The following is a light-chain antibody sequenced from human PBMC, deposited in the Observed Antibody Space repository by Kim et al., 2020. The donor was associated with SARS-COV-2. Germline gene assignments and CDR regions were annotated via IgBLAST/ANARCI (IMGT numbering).Light chain of an antibody. V-gene: IGLV3-21*04. CDR2: YDS. J-gene: IGLJ3*02. CDR3: QVWDSSSDHWV. Sequence: APGKTAWITCGGNNIGSKSVHWYQQRPGQAPVLAIYYDSDRPSGIPERFSGSNSGNTATLTISRVEAGDEADYYCQVWDSSSDHWVFGGGTQLTVL. CDR1: NIGSKS.